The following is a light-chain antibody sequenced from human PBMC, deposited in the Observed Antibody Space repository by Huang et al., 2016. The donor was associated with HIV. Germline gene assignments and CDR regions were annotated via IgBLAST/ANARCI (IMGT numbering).Light chain of an antibody. CDR2: AAS. V-gene: IGKV1-NL1*01. J-gene: IGKJ2*01. CDR1: QGISSS. CDR3: QQYYSPPLT. Sequence: DIQMTQSPSSLSASIGDSVTITCRASQGISSSLDWYQQKPGKAPNLLLYAASRLESGVPARFSGSGSGTAYTLSISSLQPEDFATYFCQQYYSPPLTFGQGTKVEMK.